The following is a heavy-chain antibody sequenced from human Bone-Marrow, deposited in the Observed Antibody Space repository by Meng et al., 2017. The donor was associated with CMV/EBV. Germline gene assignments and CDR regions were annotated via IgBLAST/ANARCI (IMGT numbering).Heavy chain of an antibody. CDR3: ARGGQQLVLGHFDY. CDR1: GYTCTSYG. V-gene: IGHV1-18*01. D-gene: IGHD6-13*01. Sequence: EEVQSDPEVQKPGASVKVSCKSSGYTCTSYGIGWVRQAPGQGLHWMAWINAYNGNTNYAQKFQGRVTMTTATSTSTAYMELRSLRSDDTAVYYCARGGQQLVLGHFDYWGQGTLVTVSS. CDR2: INAYNGNT. J-gene: IGHJ4*02.